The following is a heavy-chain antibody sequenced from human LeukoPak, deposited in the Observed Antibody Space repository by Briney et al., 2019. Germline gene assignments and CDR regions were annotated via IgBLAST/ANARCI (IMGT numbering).Heavy chain of an antibody. CDR1: GGSISSGSYY. CDR2: IYTSGST. Sequence: PSQTLSLTCTVSGGSISSGSYYWSWTRQPAGKGLEWIGRIYTSGSTNYNPSLKSRVTISVDTSKNQFSLKLSSVTAADTAVYYCASEPTYSSSWYFYWGQGTLVTVSS. J-gene: IGHJ4*02. CDR3: ASEPTYSSSWYFY. V-gene: IGHV4-61*02. D-gene: IGHD6-13*01.